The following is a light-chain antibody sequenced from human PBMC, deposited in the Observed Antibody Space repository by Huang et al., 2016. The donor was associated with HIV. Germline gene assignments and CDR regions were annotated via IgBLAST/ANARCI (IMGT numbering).Light chain of an antibody. Sequence: EIVMTQSPATLPVSPGERATLSCRSSQSVSTNLALYQQIPGQAPRLLIYGTSNRATGLPDRFSGSWSGTEFTLTISSLQSEDFAVYYCQQYDKWPCTFGQGTKLEIK. CDR2: GTS. CDR1: QSVSTN. CDR3: QQYDKWPCT. V-gene: IGKV3-15*01. J-gene: IGKJ2*02.